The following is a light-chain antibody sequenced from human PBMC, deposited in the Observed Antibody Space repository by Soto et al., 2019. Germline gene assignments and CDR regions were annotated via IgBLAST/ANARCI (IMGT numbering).Light chain of an antibody. Sequence: DIQMTQSPSTLSASVGDRVTITCRASQSIRSWLAWYQQIPGKAPKLLIYDASSLESGVPSRFSGSGSGADFTLTISSLQPDDFATYYCQQYDRSPWTFGQGTKVEIK. V-gene: IGKV1-5*01. CDR2: DAS. CDR1: QSIRSW. CDR3: QQYDRSPWT. J-gene: IGKJ1*01.